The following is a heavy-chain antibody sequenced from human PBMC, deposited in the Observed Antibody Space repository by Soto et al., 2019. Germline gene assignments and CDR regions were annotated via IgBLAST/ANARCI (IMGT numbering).Heavy chain of an antibody. CDR2: ISNDGSVK. Sequence: QVQLVESGGGVVQPGTSLRLSCAASGFTFSTYGMHWVRQAPGKGLEWVAVISNDGSVKYYVDSVKGRFTISRDNSKNTLYLQLNSLRADDTAVYYCARGGRVTVTSSPGYWGQGPLVTVSS. V-gene: IGHV3-30*03. CDR3: ARGGRVTVTSSPGY. J-gene: IGHJ4*02. CDR1: GFTFSTYG. D-gene: IGHD4-17*01.